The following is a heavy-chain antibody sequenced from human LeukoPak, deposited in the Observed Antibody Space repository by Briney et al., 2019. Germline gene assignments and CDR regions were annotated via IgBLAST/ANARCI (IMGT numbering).Heavy chain of an antibody. V-gene: IGHV3-23*01. J-gene: IGHJ4*02. Sequence: GSLRLSCAASGFTFNTYAMMWVRQAPGKGLEWVSGINISGGSTFYADSVKRRFTISRDNSKDTLYLQLNSLRVEDTAVYYCAKGPLDTRDGYNYIRDDWGQGTLVTVSS. CDR2: INISGGST. D-gene: IGHD5-24*01. CDR3: AKGPLDTRDGYNYIRDD. CDR1: GFTFNTYA.